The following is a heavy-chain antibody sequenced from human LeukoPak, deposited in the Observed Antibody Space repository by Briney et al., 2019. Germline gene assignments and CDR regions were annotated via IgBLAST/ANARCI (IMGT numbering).Heavy chain of an antibody. CDR3: ARGRKQLVPVGYYYYMDV. Sequence: SETLSLTCAVYGGSFSGYYWSWIRQPPGKGLEWIGEINHSGSTNYNPSLKSRVTISVDTSKNQFSLKLSSVTAADTAVYYCARGRKQLVPVGYYYYMDVWGKGTTVTVSS. CDR1: GGSFSGYY. CDR2: INHSGST. J-gene: IGHJ6*03. V-gene: IGHV4-34*01. D-gene: IGHD6-6*01.